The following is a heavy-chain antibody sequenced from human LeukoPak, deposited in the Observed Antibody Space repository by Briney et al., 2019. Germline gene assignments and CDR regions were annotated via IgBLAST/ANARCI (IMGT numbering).Heavy chain of an antibody. CDR1: GGSIISSPDY. D-gene: IGHD4-17*01. CDR3: ARQDRSDHGWPNWFDP. CDR2: INDNGAT. J-gene: IGHJ5*02. Sequence: SETLSLTCSVSGGSIISSPDYWGWIRQPPRKGLEWIGSINDNGATFYNPSLKSRVTISVDTAKNQFSLKLTSVTVADTAVYSCARQDRSDHGWPNWFDPWGQGTLVTVSS. V-gene: IGHV4-39*01.